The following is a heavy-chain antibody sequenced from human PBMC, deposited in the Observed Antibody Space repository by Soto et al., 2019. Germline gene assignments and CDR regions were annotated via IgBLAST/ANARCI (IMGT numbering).Heavy chain of an antibody. Sequence: EVQLLESGGGLVQPGGSLRLSCAASGLIFRTYVVSWVRQAPGKGLEWVSAVTGSGENTYYTDSVKGRFTISRDNSKDTLYLQMNSRRAEDTAVYYCATRAVPSVANPYYFDLWGPGTLVTVAS. V-gene: IGHV3-23*01. J-gene: IGHJ4*02. CDR1: GLIFRTYV. CDR3: ATRAVPSVANPYYFDL. CDR2: VTGSGENT. D-gene: IGHD2-2*01.